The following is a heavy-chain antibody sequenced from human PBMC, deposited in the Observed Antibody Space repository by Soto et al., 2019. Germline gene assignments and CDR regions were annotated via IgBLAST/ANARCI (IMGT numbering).Heavy chain of an antibody. CDR1: GFTFSSYA. J-gene: IGHJ4*02. CDR2: ISYDGSNK. V-gene: IGHV3-30-3*01. D-gene: IGHD2-15*01. Sequence: QVQLVESGGGVVQPGRSLRLSCAASGFTFSSYAMHWVRQAPGKGLEWVAVISYDGSNKYYADSVKGRFTISRDNSKNTLYLQMNSLRAEDTAVYYCARADGGTIAYWGQGTLVTVSS. CDR3: ARADGGTIAY.